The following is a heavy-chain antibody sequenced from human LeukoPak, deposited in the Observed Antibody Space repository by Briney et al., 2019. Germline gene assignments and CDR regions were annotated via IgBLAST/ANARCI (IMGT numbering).Heavy chain of an antibody. CDR2: IYYGGST. D-gene: IGHD6-13*01. Sequence: SETLSLTCTVSAGSISRGGYYWSWPRQHPGKGLEWFGYIYYGGSTYYNPSLKSRITISVDTSKNQFSLKLSSVTAADTAVYYCARLQGGYSSSWSYDYWGQGTLVTVSS. J-gene: IGHJ4*02. CDR3: ARLQGGYSSSWSYDY. CDR1: AGSISRGGYY. V-gene: IGHV4-31*03.